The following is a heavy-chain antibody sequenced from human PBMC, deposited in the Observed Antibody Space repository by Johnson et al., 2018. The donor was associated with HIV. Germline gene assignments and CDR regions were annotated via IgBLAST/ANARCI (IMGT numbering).Heavy chain of an antibody. CDR3: VRDLPYCSGGFCQTDGFDI. CDR2: INHDGSEK. J-gene: IGHJ3*02. V-gene: IGHV3-7*05. D-gene: IGHD2-15*01. CDR1: GFMFGTYW. Sequence: VQLVESGGGLVQQGGSRRLSCAASGFMFGTYWMSWVRQGPGKGLEWVGNINHDGSEKYYVGSVKGRFTISRDNTKNSLYLQMNSLRVEDTAVYYCVRDLPYCSGGFCQTDGFDIWGQGTMVTASS.